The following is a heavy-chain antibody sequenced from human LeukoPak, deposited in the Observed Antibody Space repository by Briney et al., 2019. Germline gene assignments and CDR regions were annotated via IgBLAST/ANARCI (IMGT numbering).Heavy chain of an antibody. V-gene: IGHV4-4*07. J-gene: IGHJ3*02. CDR1: GGSISSYY. Sequence: PSETLSLTCTVTGGSISSYYWSSLRQPAGKGLEWIGRIYTSGSTNYSPSLKRRVTMSVDTSKNQFSLKLSSVTAADTALDYCASKRAARPDDAFDIWGQGTMVTVSS. CDR2: IYTSGST. CDR3: ASKRAARPDDAFDI. D-gene: IGHD6-6*01.